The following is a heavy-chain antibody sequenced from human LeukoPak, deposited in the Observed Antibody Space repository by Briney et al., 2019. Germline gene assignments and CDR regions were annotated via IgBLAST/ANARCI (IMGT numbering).Heavy chain of an antibody. CDR1: GFTFSSYE. CDR3: VREFCTGGACYNDY. D-gene: IGHD2-8*02. Sequence: PGGSLRLSCAASGFTFSSYEMNWVRQAPGKGLEWVSYISSSGSTIYYADSVKGRFTISRDNAKNSLYLQMNSLRAEDTAVYYCVREFCTGGACYNDYWGQGTLVTVSS. V-gene: IGHV3-48*03. CDR2: ISSSGSTI. J-gene: IGHJ4*02.